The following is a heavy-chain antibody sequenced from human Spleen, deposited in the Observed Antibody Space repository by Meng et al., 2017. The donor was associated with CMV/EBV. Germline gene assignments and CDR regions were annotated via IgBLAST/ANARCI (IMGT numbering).Heavy chain of an antibody. CDR1: GGTFSSYA. V-gene: IGHV1-69*10. CDR2: IIPILGIA. Sequence: SVKVSCKASGGTFSSYAISWVRQAPGQGLEWMGGIIPILGIANYAQKFQGRVTISADKSTSTAYMELSSLRSEDTAVYYCARTFSSSWRVGYGMDVWGQGTTVTVS. CDR3: ARTFSSSWRVGYGMDV. J-gene: IGHJ6*02. D-gene: IGHD6-13*01.